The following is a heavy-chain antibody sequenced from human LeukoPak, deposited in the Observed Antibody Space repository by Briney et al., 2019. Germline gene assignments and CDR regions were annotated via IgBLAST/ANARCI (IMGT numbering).Heavy chain of an antibody. CDR3: ARVRDDRLRDWFDP. J-gene: IGHJ5*02. V-gene: IGHV4-4*07. CDR2: IYTSGST. Sequence: SETLSLTCTVSGGSISSYYWSWIRQPAGKGLEWIGRIYTSGSTNYNPSLKSRVTMSVDTSKNQFSLKLSSVTAADTAVYYRARVRDDRLRDWFDPWGQGTLVTVSS. CDR1: GGSISSYY. D-gene: IGHD3-16*01.